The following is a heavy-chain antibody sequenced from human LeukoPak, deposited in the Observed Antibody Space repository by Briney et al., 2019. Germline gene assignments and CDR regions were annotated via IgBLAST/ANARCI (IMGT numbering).Heavy chain of an antibody. CDR2: IKQDGSDT. CDR1: GFTFSTYW. CDR3: ARVNGYSYGEVSYGMDV. Sequence: GGSLRLSCVASGFTFSTYWMSWVRQAPGQGLEWVADIKQDGSDTYYVDSVKGRFTISRDNAKNSLYLQINSLRAEDTALYHCARVNGYSYGEVSYGMDVWGQGTTVTVSS. V-gene: IGHV3-7*03. D-gene: IGHD5-18*01. J-gene: IGHJ6*02.